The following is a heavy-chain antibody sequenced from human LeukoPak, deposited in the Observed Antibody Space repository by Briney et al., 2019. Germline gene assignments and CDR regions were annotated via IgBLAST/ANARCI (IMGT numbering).Heavy chain of an antibody. J-gene: IGHJ6*02. Sequence: GGSLRLSCAASGFTFSSYGMHWVRQAPGKGLEWVAVIWYDGSNKYYADSVKGRFTISRDNSKNTLYLQMNSLRAEDTAVYYCARDVSVDYYYGMDAWGQGTTVTVSS. CDR3: ARDVSVDYYYGMDA. CDR1: GFTFSSYG. CDR2: IWYDGSNK. V-gene: IGHV3-33*01. D-gene: IGHD2/OR15-2a*01.